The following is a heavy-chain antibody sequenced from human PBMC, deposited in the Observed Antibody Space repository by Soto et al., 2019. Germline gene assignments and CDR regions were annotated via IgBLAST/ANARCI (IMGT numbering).Heavy chain of an antibody. Sequence: EVQLLESGGGLVQPGGSLRLSCAASGFTFINYAMSWVRQAPGKGLEWVSGITGGDGVTYSSDAVKGRFTISRDNSRNTLYLQMNSLRAEDTAMYYCAKTWRYTNSGIDLWGQGTRVTVTS. CDR2: ITGGDGVT. V-gene: IGHV3-23*01. CDR3: AKTWRYTNSGIDL. CDR1: GFTFINYA. J-gene: IGHJ5*02. D-gene: IGHD3-10*01.